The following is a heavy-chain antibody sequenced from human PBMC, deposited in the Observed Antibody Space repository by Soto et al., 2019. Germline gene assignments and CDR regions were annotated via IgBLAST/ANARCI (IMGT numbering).Heavy chain of an antibody. CDR2: TSHDGTNK. Sequence: GGSLRLSCATSGFTFSRYGIHWVRQAPGKGLEWVAVTSHDGTNKYYTDSVKGRFIISRDNSKNTLYLEMNSLRAEDTAVYYCAKETVATIRPTRIYYYYGLDVWGQVTKVTFS. CDR1: GFTFSRYG. CDR3: AKETVATIRPTRIYYYYGLDV. V-gene: IGHV3-30*18. D-gene: IGHD5-12*01. J-gene: IGHJ6*02.